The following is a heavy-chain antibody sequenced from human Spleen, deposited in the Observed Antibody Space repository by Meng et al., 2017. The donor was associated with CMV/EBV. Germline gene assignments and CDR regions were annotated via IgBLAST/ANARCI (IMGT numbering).Heavy chain of an antibody. CDR3: ARDLTGSLPY. CDR1: GFTVSSNF. D-gene: IGHD3-9*01. CDR2: IYSGGST. V-gene: IGHV3-66*02. J-gene: IGHJ4*02. Sequence: GESLKISCAASGFTVSSNFMNWVRQAPGKGLEWVSVIYSGGSTYYADSVKGRCTISRDNSKNTLYLQMNSLRAEDTAMYYCARDLTGSLPYWGQGTLVTVSS.